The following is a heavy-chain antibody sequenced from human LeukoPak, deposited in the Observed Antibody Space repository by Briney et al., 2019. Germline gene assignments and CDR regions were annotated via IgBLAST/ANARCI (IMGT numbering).Heavy chain of an antibody. V-gene: IGHV3-74*01. J-gene: IGHJ3*02. CDR3: ARIGAATYAFDI. CDR1: GFTFSSYG. CDR2: IKSDGSST. D-gene: IGHD1-26*01. Sequence: GGSLRLSCAASGFTFSSYGMSWVRQAPGKGLVWVSRIKSDGSSTSYADSVKGRFTISRDNAKNTLYLQMNSLRAEDTAVYYCARIGAATYAFDIWGQGTMVTVSS.